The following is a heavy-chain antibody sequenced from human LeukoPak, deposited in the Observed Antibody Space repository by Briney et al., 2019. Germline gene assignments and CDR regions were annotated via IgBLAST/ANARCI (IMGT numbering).Heavy chain of an antibody. CDR3: ARDNSVEDTAWWFDP. CDR2: INPSGGST. J-gene: IGHJ5*02. Sequence: GASVKVSCKTSGYIFNDYAISWVRQAPGQGLEWMGIINPSGGSTSYAQKFQGRVTMTRDRPTSTDYMELSSLRSEDTAVYYCARDNSVEDTAWWFDPWGQGTLVTVSS. CDR1: GYIFNDYA. V-gene: IGHV1-46*02. D-gene: IGHD4-23*01.